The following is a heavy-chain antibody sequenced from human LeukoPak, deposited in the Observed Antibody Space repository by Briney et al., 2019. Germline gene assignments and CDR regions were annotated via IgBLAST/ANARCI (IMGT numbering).Heavy chain of an antibody. D-gene: IGHD5-12*01. CDR1: GGSVAPYY. Sequence: PSETLSLTCSVSGGSVAPYYWNWIRQSPGKGLEWIGYIHYSGSTKYNPSLESRVTISVDTSRNQFSLRLNSVTAADTAVYYCARDDSYYDDAFLIWGQGTMVSVSS. CDR2: IHYSGST. CDR3: ARDDSYYDDAFLI. V-gene: IGHV4-59*02. J-gene: IGHJ3*02.